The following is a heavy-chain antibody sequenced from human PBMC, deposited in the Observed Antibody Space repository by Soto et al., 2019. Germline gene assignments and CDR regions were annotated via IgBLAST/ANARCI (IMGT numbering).Heavy chain of an antibody. D-gene: IGHD6-19*01. J-gene: IGHJ3*01. CDR1: GGSISSSNW. Sequence: PSETLSLTCAVTGGSISSSNWWTWVRQPPGEGLEWVGEISRSGTTNYKPSLKSRVSISLDKSKNEFSPNLGSVTAADTAMYYCARDSASSGVFTWGQGTMVTVSS. CDR2: ISRSGTT. CDR3: ARDSASSGVFT. V-gene: IGHV4-4*02.